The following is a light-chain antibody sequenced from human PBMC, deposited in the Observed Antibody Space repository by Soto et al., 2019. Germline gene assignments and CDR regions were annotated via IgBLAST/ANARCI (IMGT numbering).Light chain of an antibody. CDR1: QSVRNY. CDR2: DAS. J-gene: IGKJ2*01. V-gene: IGKV3-11*01. Sequence: EIVLTQSPATLSLSPGERATLSCRASQSVRNYLAWYQQKPGQAPRLLIYDASNRATGIPARFRGSGSGTDFTLTISSLEPEDFAIYYCQQRSNWPSYTFGQGTKVEIK. CDR3: QQRSNWPSYT.